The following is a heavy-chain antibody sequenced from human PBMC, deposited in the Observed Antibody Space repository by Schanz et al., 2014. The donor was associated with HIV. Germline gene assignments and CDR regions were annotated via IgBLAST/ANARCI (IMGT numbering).Heavy chain of an antibody. V-gene: IGHV3-30*09. CDR3: AREGESSGRAGLFDL. J-gene: IGHJ3*01. CDR1: GLTFSSSI. Sequence: QVQLVESGGGVVQPGRSLRLSCTASGLTFSSSIMPWVRQGPGKGLEWVAGKSHDGFSKYFADSVKGRFAISREDSKNTVHLQMDSLRPEDTAVYYCAREGESSGRAGLFDLWGQGAMVTVSS. D-gene: IGHD6-19*01. CDR2: KSHDGFSK.